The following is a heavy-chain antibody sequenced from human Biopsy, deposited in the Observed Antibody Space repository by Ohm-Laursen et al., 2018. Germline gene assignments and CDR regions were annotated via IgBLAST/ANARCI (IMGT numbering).Heavy chain of an antibody. D-gene: IGHD3-10*01. J-gene: IGHJ4*02. Sequence: SLRLSCAASGFTFSASAVHWVRQASGKGLEWDGRIRSKAKSYATAYAASVTGRFTISRDDSKNTTYLQMNSLKTEDTAVYYCPLEGAGFDNWGQGTLVTVSS. V-gene: IGHV3-73*01. CDR3: PLEGAGFDN. CDR1: GFTFSASA. CDR2: IRSKAKSYAT.